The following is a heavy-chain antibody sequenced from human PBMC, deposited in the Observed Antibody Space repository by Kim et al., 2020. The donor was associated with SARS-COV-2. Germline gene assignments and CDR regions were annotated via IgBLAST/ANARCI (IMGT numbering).Heavy chain of an antibody. CDR2: IIPIFGTA. J-gene: IGHJ4*02. CDR1: GGTFSSYA. Sequence: SVKVSCKASGGTFSSYAISWVRQAPGQGLEWMGGIIPIFGTANYAQKFQGRVTITADESTSTAYMELSSLRSEDTAVYYCARVSTWATVTPGVFDYWGQGTLVTVSS. D-gene: IGHD4-4*01. CDR3: ARVSTWATVTPGVFDY. V-gene: IGHV1-69*13.